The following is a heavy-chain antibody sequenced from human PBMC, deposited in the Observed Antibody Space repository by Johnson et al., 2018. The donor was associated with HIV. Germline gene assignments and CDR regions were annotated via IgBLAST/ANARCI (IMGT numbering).Heavy chain of an antibody. CDR3: ARDKPIVVVMKSDAFDI. Sequence: VQLVESGGGVVQPGGSLRLSCAASGFTFSSYWMHWVRQAPRKGLEWVANIKQDGSDKYYVDSVKGRFTISRDNGKNSLYLQMNSLRAEDTALYYCARDKPIVVVMKSDAFDIWGQGTMVTVSS. D-gene: IGHD3-22*01. V-gene: IGHV3-7*03. J-gene: IGHJ3*02. CDR1: GFTFSSYW. CDR2: IKQDGSDK.